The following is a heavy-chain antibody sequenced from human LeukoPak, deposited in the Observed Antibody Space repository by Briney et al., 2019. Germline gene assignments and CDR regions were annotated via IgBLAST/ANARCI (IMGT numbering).Heavy chain of an antibody. J-gene: IGHJ3*02. D-gene: IGHD6-13*01. Sequence: PGGSLRLSCAASGFTFSSYSMNWVRQAPGKGLEWVSSISSSSSYIYYADSVKGRFTISRDNAKNSLYLQMNSLRAEDTAVYYCAREDSSSWPYAFDIWGQGTMVTVSS. CDR1: GFTFSSYS. CDR2: ISSSSSYI. CDR3: AREDSSSWPYAFDI. V-gene: IGHV3-21*01.